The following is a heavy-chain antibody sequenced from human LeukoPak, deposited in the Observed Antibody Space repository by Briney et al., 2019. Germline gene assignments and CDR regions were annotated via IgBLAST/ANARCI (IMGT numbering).Heavy chain of an antibody. CDR1: GYTFTNHG. Sequence: ASVKVSCKASGYTFTNHGFSWVRRAPGQGLEWMGWISANNGNTNYAQKLQGGVTMTTDTSTSTAYMELRSLRSDDTAVYYCARDRGRAPFDPWGQGTLVTVSS. J-gene: IGHJ5*02. D-gene: IGHD3-10*01. CDR3: ARDRGRAPFDP. V-gene: IGHV1-18*01. CDR2: ISANNGNT.